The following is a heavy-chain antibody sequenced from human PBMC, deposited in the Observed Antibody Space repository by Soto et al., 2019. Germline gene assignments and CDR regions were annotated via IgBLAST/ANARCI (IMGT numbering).Heavy chain of an antibody. J-gene: IGHJ4*02. V-gene: IGHV3-23*01. CDR1: GFTFSSYA. CDR2: ISGSGGST. CDR3: AKVPRPVVRGVNSYYCDY. D-gene: IGHD3-10*01. Sequence: EVQLLESGGGLVQPGGSLRLSCAASGFTFSSYAMSWVRQAPGKGLEWVSAISGSGGSTYYADSVQGRFTISRDNSKNTLYLQMNSLRAEDTAVYYCAKVPRPVVRGVNSYYCDYWGQGTLVTVSS.